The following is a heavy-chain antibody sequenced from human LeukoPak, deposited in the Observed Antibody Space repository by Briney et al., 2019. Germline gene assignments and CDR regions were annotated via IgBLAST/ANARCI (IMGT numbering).Heavy chain of an antibody. CDR2: INPNSGGT. J-gene: IGHJ4*02. D-gene: IGHD2-2*01. Sequence: ASVKVSCKASGYTFTGYYMHWVRQAPGQGLEWMGWINPNSGGTNYAQKFQGRVTMTRDTTISTAYMELSRLRSDDTAVYYCAKDYGRVVRWYFDYWGQGTLVTVSS. CDR3: AKDYGRVVRWYFDY. V-gene: IGHV1-2*02. CDR1: GYTFTGYY.